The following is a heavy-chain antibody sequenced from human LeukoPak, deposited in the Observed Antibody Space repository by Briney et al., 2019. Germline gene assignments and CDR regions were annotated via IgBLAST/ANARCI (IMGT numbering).Heavy chain of an antibody. CDR1: GFTFSSYG. CDR3: ARTGSPDDYYYYYYMDV. J-gene: IGHJ6*03. V-gene: IGHV3-21*01. CDR2: ISSSSSYI. D-gene: IGHD1-26*01. Sequence: GGSLRLSCAASGFTFSSYGMSWVRQAPGKGLEWVSSISSSSSYISYADSVKGRFTISRDNAKNSLYLQMNSLRAEDTAVYYCARTGSPDDYYYYYYMDVWGKGTTVTVSS.